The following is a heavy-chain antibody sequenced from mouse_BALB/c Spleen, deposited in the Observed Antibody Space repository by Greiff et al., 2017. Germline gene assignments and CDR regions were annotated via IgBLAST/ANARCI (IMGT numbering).Heavy chain of an antibody. CDR2: IYPGDGDT. V-gene: IGHV1-82*01. D-gene: IGHD1-1*01. Sequence: VQLQQSGPELVKPGASVKISCKASGYAFSSSWMNWVKQRPGQGLEWIGRIYPGDGDTNYNGKFKGKATLTADKSSSTAYMQLSSLTSVDSAVYFCARGDGSLYAMDYWGQGTSVTVSS. J-gene: IGHJ4*01. CDR3: ARGDGSLYAMDY. CDR1: GYAFSSSW.